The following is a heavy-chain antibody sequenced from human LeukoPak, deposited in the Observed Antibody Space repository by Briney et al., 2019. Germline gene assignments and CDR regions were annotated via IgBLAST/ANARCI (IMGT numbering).Heavy chain of an antibody. V-gene: IGHV4-61*02. CDR2: IYTSGST. J-gene: IGHJ4*02. CDR1: GGSISSGSYY. CDR3: ARDRRGFGEVSFDY. Sequence: PSETLSLTCTVSGGSISSGSYYWSWIRQPAGKGLEWIGRIYTSGSTNYNPSLKSRVTISVDTSKNQFSLKLSSVTAADTAVYYCARDRRGFGEVSFDYWGQGTQVTVSS. D-gene: IGHD3-10*01.